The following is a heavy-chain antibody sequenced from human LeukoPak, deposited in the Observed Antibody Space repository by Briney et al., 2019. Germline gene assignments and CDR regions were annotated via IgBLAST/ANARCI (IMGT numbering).Heavy chain of an antibody. V-gene: IGHV3-23*01. D-gene: IGHD5-24*01. CDR1: GFTFSKHG. CDR3: AKDDAWLQFGE. J-gene: IGHJ4*02. CDR2: ISPSGDIT. Sequence: QPGGSLRLSCAGSGFTFSKHGMNWVRQAPGKGLEWVSGISPSGDITYYADSVKGRFTISRDNSKNTVYLEVISLTAEDTGVYYCAKDDAWLQFGEWSQGTLVTVSS.